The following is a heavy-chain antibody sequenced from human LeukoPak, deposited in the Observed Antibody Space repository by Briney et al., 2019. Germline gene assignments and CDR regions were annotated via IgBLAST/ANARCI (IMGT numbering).Heavy chain of an antibody. J-gene: IGHJ4*02. CDR1: GVYW. V-gene: IGHV3-7*01. CDR3: ATSSGAPGNM. D-gene: IGHD2-8*02. CDR2: INQDGSVI. Sequence: GESLRLSCAVPGVYWMSWVRQAPGKGLEWVANINQDGSVIYYVDSVKGRFTISRDNAKNSLYLQMNSLRAEDTGVYYCATSSGAPGNMWGQGTLVTVSS.